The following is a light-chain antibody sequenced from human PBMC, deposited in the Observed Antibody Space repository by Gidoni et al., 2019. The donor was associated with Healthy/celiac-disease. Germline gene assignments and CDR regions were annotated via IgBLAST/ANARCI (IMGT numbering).Light chain of an antibody. CDR1: QDISNY. Sequence: DIQMTPSPSSLSASVGERVTITCQASQDISNYLNWYQQKPGKAPKLLIYDASNLETGVPSRFSGSGSGTDFTFTISSLQAEDIATYYCQQYDNLPYTFGQGTKLEIK. V-gene: IGKV1-33*01. J-gene: IGKJ2*01. CDR3: QQYDNLPYT. CDR2: DAS.